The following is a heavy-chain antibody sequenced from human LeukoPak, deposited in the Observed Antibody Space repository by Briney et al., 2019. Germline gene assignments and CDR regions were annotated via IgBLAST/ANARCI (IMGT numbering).Heavy chain of an antibody. CDR1: GFTFSSYG. CDR3: ARGETGATHFDY. Sequence: GGSLRLSCAASGFTFSSYGMHWVRQAPGKGLEWVAVISYDGSNKYYADSVKGRFTISRDNSKNTLYLQMNSLRAEDTAVYYCARGETGATHFDYWGQGTLVTVSS. D-gene: IGHD1-7*01. J-gene: IGHJ4*02. V-gene: IGHV3-30*03. CDR2: ISYDGSNK.